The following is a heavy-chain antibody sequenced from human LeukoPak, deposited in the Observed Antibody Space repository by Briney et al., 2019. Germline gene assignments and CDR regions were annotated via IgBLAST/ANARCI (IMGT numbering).Heavy chain of an antibody. CDR1: GFTFSSYA. D-gene: IGHD5-18*01. CDR2: ISGSGGST. V-gene: IGHV3-23*01. J-gene: IGHJ5*02. Sequence: GGSLRLSCAASGFTFSSYAMSWVRQAPGKGLEWVSAISGSGGSTYYADSVKGRFTISRDNSKNTLYLRMNSLRAEDTAVYYCANYNTATPKRNWFDPWGQGTLVTVSS. CDR3: ANYNTATPKRNWFDP.